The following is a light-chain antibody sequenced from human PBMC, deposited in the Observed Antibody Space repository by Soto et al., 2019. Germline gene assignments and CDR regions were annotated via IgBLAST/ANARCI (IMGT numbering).Light chain of an antibody. J-gene: IGLJ3*02. CDR3: TSYVGNDIWV. CDR1: SSDVGAYKS. V-gene: IGLV2-8*01. CDR2: EVT. Sequence: QSVLTQPPSASGSPGQSVTISCTGTSSDVGAYKSVSWYQQYPGKAPKLMIYEVTKRPSGVPDRFSGSKSGNTASLTVSGLQAEDEADYYCTSYVGNDIWVFGGGTQLTVL.